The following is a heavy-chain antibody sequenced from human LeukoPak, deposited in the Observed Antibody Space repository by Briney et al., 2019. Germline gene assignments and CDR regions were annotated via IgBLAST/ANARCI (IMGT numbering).Heavy chain of an antibody. Sequence: SETLSLTCAVYGGSFSGYYWSWIRQPPGKGLEWIGEINHSGSTNYNPSLKSRVTISVDTSKNQFSLKLSSVTAADTAVYYRARGVRVGYYGDPRVYYFDYWGQGTLVTVSS. J-gene: IGHJ4*02. CDR1: GGSFSGYY. V-gene: IGHV4-34*01. CDR2: INHSGST. CDR3: ARGVRVGYYGDPRVYYFDY. D-gene: IGHD4-17*01.